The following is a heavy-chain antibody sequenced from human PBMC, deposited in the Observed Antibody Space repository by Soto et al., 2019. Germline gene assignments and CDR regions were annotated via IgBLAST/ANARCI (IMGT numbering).Heavy chain of an antibody. V-gene: IGHV3-9*01. D-gene: IGHD3-22*01. CDR1: GFTFDDYA. CDR2: ISWNSGSI. CDR3: AKGSNYYDSSGYYSDSGYFDY. Sequence: GGSLRLSCAASGFTFDDYAMHWVRQAPGKGLEWVSGISWNSGSIGYADSVKGRFTISRDNAKNSLYLQMNSLRAEDTALYYCAKGSNYYDSSGYYSDSGYFDYWGQGTLVTVSS. J-gene: IGHJ4*02.